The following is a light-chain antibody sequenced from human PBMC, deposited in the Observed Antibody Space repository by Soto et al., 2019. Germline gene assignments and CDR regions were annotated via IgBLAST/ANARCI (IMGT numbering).Light chain of an antibody. Sequence: EIVLTQSPGTLSLSPGERATLSCRASQTITNNYLAWYQQKPGQAPRLLIYGASSKVAGIPDRVSGSGSGTDFTLAIARLEPEDSAVYYCQQYGGSPGTFGPGTKVEIK. CDR2: GAS. CDR1: QTITNNY. V-gene: IGKV3-20*01. J-gene: IGKJ1*01. CDR3: QQYGGSPGT.